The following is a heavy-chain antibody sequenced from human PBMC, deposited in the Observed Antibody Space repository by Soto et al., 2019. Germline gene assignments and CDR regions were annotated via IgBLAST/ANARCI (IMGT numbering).Heavy chain of an antibody. CDR1: GGSIISYY. CDR3: ARVRYVGGSYRYYFDY. V-gene: IGHV4-59*01. J-gene: IGHJ4*02. Sequence: SETLSLTCTVSGGSIISYYWSWILQPPWKGLEWIGYIYYSGSTNYNPSLKSRVTISVDTSKNQFSLKLSSVTAADTAVYYCARVRYVGGSYRYYFDYWGQGTLVTVSS. D-gene: IGHD3-16*02. CDR2: IYYSGST.